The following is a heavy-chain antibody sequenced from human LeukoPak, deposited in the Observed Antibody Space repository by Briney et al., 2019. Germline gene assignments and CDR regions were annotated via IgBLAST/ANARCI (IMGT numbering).Heavy chain of an antibody. Sequence: GGSLRLSCAASGFTFSSYAMYWVRQAPGKGLEWVAVISYDGSIKYYADSVKGRFTISRDNSKNTLYLQMNSLRAEDTAVYYCAREGWFGEFDNWFDPWGQGTLVTVSS. V-gene: IGHV3-30-3*01. CDR1: GFTFSSYA. J-gene: IGHJ5*02. CDR2: ISYDGSIK. D-gene: IGHD3-10*01. CDR3: AREGWFGEFDNWFDP.